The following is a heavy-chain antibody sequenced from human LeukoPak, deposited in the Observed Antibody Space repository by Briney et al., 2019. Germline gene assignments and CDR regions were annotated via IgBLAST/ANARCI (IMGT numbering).Heavy chain of an antibody. D-gene: IGHD3-10*01. CDR1: GFTFSSYW. CDR3: ARDGGSGTPLDY. V-gene: IGHV3-74*01. Sequence: GGSLRLSCAASGFTFSSYWMHWVRQVPGKGPVWVSRINSDGSNTRYADSVKGRSTISRDNAKNTLYLQMNSLRAEDTAVYFCARDGGSGTPLDYWGQGTLVTVSS. CDR2: INSDGSNT. J-gene: IGHJ4*02.